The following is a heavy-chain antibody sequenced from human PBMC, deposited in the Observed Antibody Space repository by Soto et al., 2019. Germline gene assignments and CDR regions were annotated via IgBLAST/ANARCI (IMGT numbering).Heavy chain of an antibody. CDR3: AREHLDSSGCRGFGAFDI. CDR2: ISSSSSYI. J-gene: IGHJ3*02. D-gene: IGHD6-19*01. Sequence: EVQLVESGGGLVKPGGSLRLSCAASGFTFSSYSMNWVRQAPGKGLEWVSSISSSSSYIYYADSVKGRFTISSDNAKNSLYLQTNSLRAEDTAVYYCAREHLDSSGCRGFGAFDIWGQGTMVTVSS. V-gene: IGHV3-21*01. CDR1: GFTFSSYS.